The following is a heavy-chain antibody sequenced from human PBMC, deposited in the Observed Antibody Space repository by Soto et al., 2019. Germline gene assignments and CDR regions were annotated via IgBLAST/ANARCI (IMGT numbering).Heavy chain of an antibody. V-gene: IGHV4-38-2*01. CDR1: GYSISSGYY. D-gene: IGHD1-26*01. CDR2: IYHSGST. J-gene: IGHJ6*02. CDR3: ARLWHVGARVVWYYYGMDV. Sequence: PSETLSLTCAVSGYSISSGYYWGWIRQPPGKGLEWIGSIYHSGSTYYNPSLKSRVAISVDTSKNQFSLKLSSVTAADTAVYYCARLWHVGARVVWYYYGMDVWGQGTTVTVYS.